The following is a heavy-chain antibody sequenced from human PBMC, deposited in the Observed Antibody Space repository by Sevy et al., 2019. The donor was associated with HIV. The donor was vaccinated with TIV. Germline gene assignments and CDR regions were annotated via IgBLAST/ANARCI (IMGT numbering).Heavy chain of an antibody. J-gene: IGHJ5*02. CDR2: INHSGST. V-gene: IGHV4-34*01. CDR3: SRSPPIVVVPGAPSWFDP. CDR1: GGSFSGYY. D-gene: IGHD2-2*01. Sequence: SETLSLTCAVHGGSFSGYYWNWIRQPPGKGLEWIGEINHSGSTNYNPTLKSRVTIAVDTSKNQFSLKLSSVTAADTAVYYCSRSPPIVVVPGAPSWFDPWGQGTLVTVSS.